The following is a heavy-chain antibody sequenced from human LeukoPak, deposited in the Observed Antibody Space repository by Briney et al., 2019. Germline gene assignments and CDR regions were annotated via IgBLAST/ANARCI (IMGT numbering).Heavy chain of an antibody. J-gene: IGHJ5*02. CDR2: IKQDGSEK. Sequence: SGGSLRLSCAASGFTFSSYAMHWVRQAPGKGLEWVANIKQDGSEKYYVDSVKGRFTISRDNAKNSLYLQMNSLRAEDTAVYYCARDIGPCWFDPWGQGTLVTASS. CDR1: GFTFSSYA. V-gene: IGHV3-7*01. D-gene: IGHD3-16*02. CDR3: ARDIGPCWFDP.